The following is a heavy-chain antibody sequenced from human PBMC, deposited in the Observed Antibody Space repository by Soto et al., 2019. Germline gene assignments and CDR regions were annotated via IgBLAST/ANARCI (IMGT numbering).Heavy chain of an antibody. V-gene: IGHV1-18*01. J-gene: IGHJ2*01. CDR1: GYTLTIYG. Sequence: QVQLVQSGAEVKKHGASVKVSCKASGYTLTIYGISLVRQAPGQGLAWMGWISAYNVNTNYAQKLQGRVNMTTDTSTSTAYMELRSLRSDDTAVYYCARGTDSGSYLGGCQVGWYFDLWVRGPLVTVSS. D-gene: IGHD1-26*01. CDR2: ISAYNVNT. CDR3: ARGTDSGSYLGGCQVGWYFDL.